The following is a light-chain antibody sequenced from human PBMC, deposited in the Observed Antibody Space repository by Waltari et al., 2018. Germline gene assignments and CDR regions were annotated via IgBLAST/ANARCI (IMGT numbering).Light chain of an antibody. J-gene: IGLJ2*01. CDR3: SSFAGSSQML. V-gene: IGLV2-8*01. CDR1: RSDVGGFDY. Sequence: QSALTQPPSASGSPGQSVTIPCTGTRSDVGGFDYVPWYQQHPGKVPRLMIYEVSKRPSGVPDRFSGSKSGNTASLTVSGLQVEDEADYYCSSFAGSSQMLFGGGTKLTVL. CDR2: EVS.